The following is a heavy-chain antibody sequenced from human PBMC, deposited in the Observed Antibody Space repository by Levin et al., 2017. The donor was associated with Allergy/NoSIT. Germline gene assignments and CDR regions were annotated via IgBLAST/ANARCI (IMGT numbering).Heavy chain of an antibody. CDR1: GYTFTGYY. D-gene: IGHD5-12*01. Sequence: ASVKVSCKASGYTFTGYYMHWVRQAPGQGLEWMGWINPNSGGTNYAQKFQGRVTMTRDTSISTAYMELSRLRSDDTAVYYCARTPKWLRCLRDWGQGTLVTVSS. J-gene: IGHJ4*02. V-gene: IGHV1-2*02. CDR2: INPNSGGT. CDR3: ARTPKWLRCLRD.